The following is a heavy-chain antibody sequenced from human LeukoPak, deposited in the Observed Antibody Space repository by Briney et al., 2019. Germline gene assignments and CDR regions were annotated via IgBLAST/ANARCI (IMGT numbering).Heavy chain of an antibody. D-gene: IGHD2-15*01. J-gene: IGHJ6*02. CDR1: GFTFSSYW. Sequence: GGSLRLSCAASGFTFSSYWMHWVRQAPGKGLVWVSRINSDGSGTSYADSVKGRFTISRDNVKNTLYLHMNSLRAEDTAVYYCARALPPGYCSGGSCYGMDVWGQGTTVTVSS. CDR3: ARALPPGYCSGGSCYGMDV. V-gene: IGHV3-74*01. CDR2: INSDGSGT.